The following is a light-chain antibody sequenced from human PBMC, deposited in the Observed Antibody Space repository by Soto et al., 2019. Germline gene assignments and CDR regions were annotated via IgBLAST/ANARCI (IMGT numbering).Light chain of an antibody. Sequence: EIVLTQSPGTLSLSPGERATLSCRASQSLTNSRLAWYQQKPGQAPKVLIYGGSNRATGIPDRFSGSASGTDFTLTISRLEPEYFAVYYCLQRSSSPRTFGQGIKLEIK. CDR1: QSLTNSR. J-gene: IGKJ2*01. CDR2: GGS. V-gene: IGKV3-20*01. CDR3: LQRSSSPRT.